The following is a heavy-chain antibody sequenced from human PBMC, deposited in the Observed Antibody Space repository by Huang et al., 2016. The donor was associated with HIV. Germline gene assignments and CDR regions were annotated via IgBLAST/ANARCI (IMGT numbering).Heavy chain of an antibody. Sequence: QLQLQESGPGLVKPSETLSLTCAVSGGSISTSTYYWGWIRQPPGKGLEWVGHIDYSGNTNYRPSLKSRVTISVDTSKNQFSLKLSSVTAADTAVYYCARQRQQLVDSWGQGTLVTVSS. CDR3: ARQRQQLVDS. CDR1: GGSISTSTYY. D-gene: IGHD6-13*01. CDR2: IDYSGNT. J-gene: IGHJ4*02. V-gene: IGHV4-39*01.